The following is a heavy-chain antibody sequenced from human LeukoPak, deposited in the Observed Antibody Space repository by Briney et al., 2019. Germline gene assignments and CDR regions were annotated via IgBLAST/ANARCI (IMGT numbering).Heavy chain of an antibody. Sequence: SETLSLTCTVSGGSISSYYWSWIRQPPGKGLEWIGEINHSGSTNYNPSLKSRVTISVDTSKNQFSLKLSSVTAADTAVYYCARAGYCSSTSCYRAVDYWGQGTLVTVSS. J-gene: IGHJ4*02. CDR2: INHSGST. CDR3: ARAGYCSSTSCYRAVDY. V-gene: IGHV4-34*01. CDR1: GGSISSYY. D-gene: IGHD2-2*03.